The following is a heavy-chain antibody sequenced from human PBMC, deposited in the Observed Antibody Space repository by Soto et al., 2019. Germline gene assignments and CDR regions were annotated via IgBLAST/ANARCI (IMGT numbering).Heavy chain of an antibody. V-gene: IGHV1-69*18. Sequence: QVQLVQSGAELKKPGSSVKVSCKASGATFSGYPINWVRQAPGEGLEWMGRIIPVIGTTNDAQRFEGRVTFTADESTNTAYMELRGLLSEDTAVYYCARDGGFGELKYWGPGTLVTVSS. J-gene: IGHJ4*02. CDR2: IIPVIGTT. CDR1: GATFSGYP. CDR3: ARDGGFGELKY. D-gene: IGHD3-10*01.